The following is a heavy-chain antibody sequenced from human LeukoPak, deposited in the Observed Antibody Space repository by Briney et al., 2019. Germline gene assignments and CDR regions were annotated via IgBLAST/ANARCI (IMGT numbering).Heavy chain of an antibody. CDR3: AREPSDIVVAYYYYGMDV. D-gene: IGHD2-15*01. V-gene: IGHV3-30-3*01. CDR2: ISYDGSNK. J-gene: IGHJ6*02. CDR1: GFTFSSYA. Sequence: PGRSLRLSCAASGFTFSSYAMHWVRQAPGKGLEGVAVISYDGSNKYYADSVKGRFTISRDNSKNTLYLQMNSLRAEDTAVYYCAREPSDIVVAYYYYGMDVWGQGTTVTVSS.